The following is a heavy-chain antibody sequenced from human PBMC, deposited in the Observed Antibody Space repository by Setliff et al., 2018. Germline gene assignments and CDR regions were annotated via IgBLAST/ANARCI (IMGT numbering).Heavy chain of an antibody. D-gene: IGHD2-8*02. CDR1: GGTFSRYA. J-gene: IGHJ4*02. Sequence: SVKVSCKASGGTFSRYAISWVRQAPGQGPEWMGGIIPIFGKANYAQKFQGRVTITADESTSTAYMELRSLRSDDTAVYYCARYNVLATAHDFWGRGTLVTVS. CDR2: IIPIFGKA. CDR3: ARYNVLATAHDF. V-gene: IGHV1-69*13.